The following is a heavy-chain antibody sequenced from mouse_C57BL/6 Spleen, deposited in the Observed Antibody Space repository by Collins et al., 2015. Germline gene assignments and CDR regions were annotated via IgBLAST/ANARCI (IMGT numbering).Heavy chain of an antibody. J-gene: IGHJ2*01. CDR2: ISSGGST. D-gene: IGHD1-1*01. V-gene: IGHV5-6-5*01. CDR1: GFTFSSYA. Sequence: EVKLVESGGGLVKPGGSLKLSCAASGFTFSSYAMSWARQTPEKRLEWVASISSGGSTYYPDSVKGRFTISRDNARNILYLQMSSLRSEDTAMYYCARGNYYGSSYVYFDYWGQGTTLTVSS. CDR3: ARGNYYGSSYVYFDY.